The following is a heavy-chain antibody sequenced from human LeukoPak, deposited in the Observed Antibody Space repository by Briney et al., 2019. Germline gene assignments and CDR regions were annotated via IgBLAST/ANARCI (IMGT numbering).Heavy chain of an antibody. J-gene: IGHJ6*03. CDR2: IIPIFGAA. Sequence: GASVKVSCKASGGTGSSYGISWVRHGPGPGLEWMGGIIPIFGAANYAQKFQGRVTITADKSTSTPYMEMISLRSEDTAVYYCAGYDFWSGYPDYYYMDIWGKRNTVTVS. CDR3: AGYDFWSGYPDYYYMDI. CDR1: GGTGSSYG. V-gene: IGHV1-69*06. D-gene: IGHD3-3*01.